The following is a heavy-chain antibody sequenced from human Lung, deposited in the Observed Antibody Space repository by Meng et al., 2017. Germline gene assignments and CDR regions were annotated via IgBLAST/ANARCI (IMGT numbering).Heavy chain of an antibody. J-gene: IGHJ4*02. CDR3: ARGPTTMAHDFDY. D-gene: IGHD4-11*01. V-gene: IGHV4-34*01. CDR1: GGSFSAYY. Sequence: QVQLQQWGAGLLKPSGPRSPSCVVSGGSFSAYYWSWSRQPPGKGLEWIGEINHSGSTNYNPSLESRATISVDTSQNNLSLKLSSVTAADSAVYYCARGPTTMAHDFDYWGQGTLVTVSS. CDR2: INHSGST.